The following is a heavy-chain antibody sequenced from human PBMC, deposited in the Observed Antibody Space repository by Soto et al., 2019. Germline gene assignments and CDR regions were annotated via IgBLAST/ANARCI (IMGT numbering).Heavy chain of an antibody. J-gene: IGHJ6*03. CDR3: ARQGGYDFWSVSPATLSIYYYLDV. D-gene: IGHD3-3*01. Sequence: SETLSLTCTVSGGSISSSSYYWGWIRQPPGKGLEWIGSIYYSGSTYYNPSLKSRVTISVDTSKNQFSLKLSSVTAADTAVYYCARQGGYDFWSVSPATLSIYYYLDVWGKGTTVTVSS. CDR1: GGSISSSSYY. CDR2: IYYSGST. V-gene: IGHV4-39*01.